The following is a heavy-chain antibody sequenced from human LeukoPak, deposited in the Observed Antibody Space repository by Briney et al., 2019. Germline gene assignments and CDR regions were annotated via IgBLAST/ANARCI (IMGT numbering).Heavy chain of an antibody. Sequence: QPGGSLRLSCSASGFAFSGREMAWVRQAPGKGLEWVSYISSNGKTILHADSVKGRITISRDNAKKSLYLQLGGLRVEGSAFYYCVRASYTGFDLHFDQWGQGTLVTVSS. J-gene: IGHJ4*02. CDR1: GFAFSGRE. CDR2: ISSNGKTI. V-gene: IGHV3-48*03. CDR3: VRASYTGFDLHFDQ. D-gene: IGHD5-12*01.